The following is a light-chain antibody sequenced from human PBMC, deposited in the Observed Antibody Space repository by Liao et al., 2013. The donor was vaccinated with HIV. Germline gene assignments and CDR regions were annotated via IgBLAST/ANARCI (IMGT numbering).Light chain of an antibody. J-gene: IGLJ2*01. CDR2: QDS. CDR1: KLGDKY. V-gene: IGLV3-1*01. Sequence: SYELTQPPSVSVSPGQTASITCSGDKLGDKYACWYQQKPGQSPVLVIYQDSKRPSGIPERFSGSTSGNTATLTISGTQAMDEADYYCQAWDSSTASYVVFGGGTKLTVL. CDR3: QAWDSSTASYVV.